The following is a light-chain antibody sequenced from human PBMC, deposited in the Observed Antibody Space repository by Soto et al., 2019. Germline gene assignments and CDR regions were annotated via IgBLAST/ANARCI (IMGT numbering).Light chain of an antibody. Sequence: EIVLTQSPGTLSLSPGERATLSCRASQSVSSSYLAWYQQKPGQAPRLLIYGASSRATGTPDRFSGSGSGTDFALTISRLDPEDFAVYYCQQYGRSSYTFGQGTKLEIK. CDR1: QSVSSSY. V-gene: IGKV3-20*01. CDR2: GAS. J-gene: IGKJ2*01. CDR3: QQYGRSSYT.